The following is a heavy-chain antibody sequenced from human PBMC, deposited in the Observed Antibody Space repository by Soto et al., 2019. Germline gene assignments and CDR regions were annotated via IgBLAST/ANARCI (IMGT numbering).Heavy chain of an antibody. D-gene: IGHD2-15*01. CDR2: IDWDDDK. J-gene: IGHJ4*02. V-gene: IGHV2-70*01. Sequence: SGPTLVNPTQTLTLTCTFSGFSLSTSGMCVSWIRQPPGKALEWLALIDWDDDKYYSTSLKTRLTISKDTSKNQVVLTMTNMDPVDTATYYCARIRLVAASWTYFDYWGQGTLVTVSS. CDR3: ARIRLVAASWTYFDY. CDR1: GFSLSTSGMC.